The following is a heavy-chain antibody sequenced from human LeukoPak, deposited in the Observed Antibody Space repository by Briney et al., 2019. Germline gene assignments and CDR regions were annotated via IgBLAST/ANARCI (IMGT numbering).Heavy chain of an antibody. CDR2: IWFDGSNK. D-gene: IGHD3/OR15-3a*01. J-gene: IGHJ3*01. CDR1: GFTFSSYG. CDR3: ARNSAGLVNAFVL. V-gene: IGHV3-33*01. Sequence: GGSLRLSCAASGFTFSSYGMFWVRQAPGKGLEWVAVIWFDGSNKNYADSVKGRFTISRDNSKNTLYLQMNSLRAEDTAVYYCARNSAGLVNAFVLWGQGTMVTVSS.